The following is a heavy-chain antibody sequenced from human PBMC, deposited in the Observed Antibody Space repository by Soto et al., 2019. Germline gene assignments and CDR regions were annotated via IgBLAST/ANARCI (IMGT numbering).Heavy chain of an antibody. Sequence: EVQLVESGGGLVQPGGSPRLSCAASGFTLSSFWMNWVRQAPGKGLEWVANINQDGSEIYYVDSVKGRFTISRDNAKNSLYLQMISLRVEDTAVYYCVRAVASAGSYWGQGTLVTVSS. D-gene: IGHD3-10*01. J-gene: IGHJ4*02. CDR3: VRAVASAGSY. CDR2: INQDGSEI. V-gene: IGHV3-7*01. CDR1: GFTLSSFW.